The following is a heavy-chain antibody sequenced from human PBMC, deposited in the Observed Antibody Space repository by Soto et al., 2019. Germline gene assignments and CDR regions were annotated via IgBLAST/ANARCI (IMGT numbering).Heavy chain of an antibody. CDR1: GYTFTGYY. J-gene: IGHJ6*01. CDR3: ARDPYDKLTSAAYYYGIDV. D-gene: IGHD3-9*01. CDR2: INPNSGGT. Sequence: ASVKVSCKASGYTFTGYYMHWVRQAPGQGLEWMGWINPNSGGTNYAQKFQGWVTMTRDTSISTAYMELSRLRSDDTAVYYCARDPYDKLTSAAYYYGIDVWGQGTTVTVAS. V-gene: IGHV1-2*04.